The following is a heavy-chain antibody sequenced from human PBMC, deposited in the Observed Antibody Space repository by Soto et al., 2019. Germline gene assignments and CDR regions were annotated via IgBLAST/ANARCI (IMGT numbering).Heavy chain of an antibody. CDR1: GGSISSYY. CDR3: ARAPWAYCGGDCSPSWFDP. V-gene: IGHV4-59*01. Sequence: KASETLSLTCTVSGGSISSYYWSWIRQPPGKGLEWIGYIYYSGSTNYHPSLKSRVTISVDTSKNQFSLKLSSVTAADTAVYYCARAPWAYCGGDCSPSWFDPWGQGTLVTVS. J-gene: IGHJ5*02. CDR2: IYYSGST. D-gene: IGHD2-21*02.